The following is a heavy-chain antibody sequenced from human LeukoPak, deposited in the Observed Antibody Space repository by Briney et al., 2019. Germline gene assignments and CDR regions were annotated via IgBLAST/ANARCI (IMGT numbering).Heavy chain of an antibody. CDR1: GDSVSSNTAT. D-gene: IGHD3-3*01. Sequence: SQTLSLTCALSGDSVSSNTATWNWIRQSPSRGLEWLGRTYYRSKWYNDYAVSVKSRITINPDTSKNQFPLQLNSVTPEDTAVYYCATQSFRVLDAFDIWGQGTMVTVSS. V-gene: IGHV6-1*01. CDR3: ATQSFRVLDAFDI. J-gene: IGHJ3*02. CDR2: TYYRSKWYN.